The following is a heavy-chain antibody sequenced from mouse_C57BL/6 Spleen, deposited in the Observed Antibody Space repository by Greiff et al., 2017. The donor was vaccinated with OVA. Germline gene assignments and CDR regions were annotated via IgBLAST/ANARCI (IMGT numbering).Heavy chain of an antibody. J-gene: IGHJ2*01. CDR1: GFTFSSYG. CDR2: ISSGGSYT. Sequence: EVQVVESGGDLVKPGGSLKLSCAASGFTFSSYGMSWVRQTPDKRLEWVATISSGGSYTYYPDSVKGRFTISRDNAKNTLYLQMSSLKSEDTAMYYCARHDYGSSSFDYWGQGTTLTVSS. CDR3: ARHDYGSSSFDY. D-gene: IGHD1-1*01. V-gene: IGHV5-6*01.